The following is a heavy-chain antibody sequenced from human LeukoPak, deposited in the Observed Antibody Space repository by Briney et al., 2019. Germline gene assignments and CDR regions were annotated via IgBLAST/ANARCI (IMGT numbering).Heavy chain of an antibody. CDR2: IYSGGST. CDR3: ARGNQATVDAY. J-gene: IGHJ4*02. V-gene: IGHV3-66*01. Sequence: GGSLRLSCAASGFTVSSNYMSWVRQAPGKGLEWVSVIYSGGSTYYADSVKGRFTISRDNSKNTLYLQMNSLRAEDTAVYYCARGNQATVDAYWGQGTLVTVSS. CDR1: GFTVSSNY. D-gene: IGHD1-14*01.